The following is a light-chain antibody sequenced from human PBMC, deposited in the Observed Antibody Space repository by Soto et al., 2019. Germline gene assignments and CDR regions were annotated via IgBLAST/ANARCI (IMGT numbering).Light chain of an antibody. V-gene: IGLV2-14*01. J-gene: IGLJ3*02. CDR2: EVS. Sequence: QSALTQPASVSGSPGQSITISCTGTSSDVGGYNYVSWYQQHPGKAPKVMIYEVSNRPSGVSNRFSGSKSDNTASLTISGLQAEDEADYYCSSYTTSTSLVFGGGTKLTVL. CDR1: SSDVGGYNY. CDR3: SSYTTSTSLV.